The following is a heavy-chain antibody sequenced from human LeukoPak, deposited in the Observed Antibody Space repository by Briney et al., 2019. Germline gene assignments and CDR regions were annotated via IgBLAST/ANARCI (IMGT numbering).Heavy chain of an antibody. J-gene: IGHJ4*02. CDR3: AKSDYGDHSFLNY. D-gene: IGHD4-17*01. V-gene: IGHV3-30*02. CDR2: IRNDAITK. Sequence: QSGGSLRLSCAASGLTFSGYGMHWVRQAPGKGLEWVAFIRNDAITKCYADSVKGRFTISRDNSKNTLYLQMNSLRAEDGAVYYCAKSDYGDHSFLNYWGQGTLVTVSS. CDR1: GLTFSGYG.